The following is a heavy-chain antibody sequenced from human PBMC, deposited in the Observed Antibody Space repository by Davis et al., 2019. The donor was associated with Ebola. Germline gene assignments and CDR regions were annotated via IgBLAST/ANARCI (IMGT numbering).Heavy chain of an antibody. D-gene: IGHD3-22*01. V-gene: IGHV3-21*01. J-gene: IGHJ4*02. CDR1: GFTFNNFA. CDR3: AREIAVVMFDY. CDR2: ISSSSSYI. Sequence: GESLKISCAASGFTFNNFAMSWVRQAPGKGLEWVSSISSSSSYIYYADSVKGRFTISRDNAKNSLYLQMNSLRAEDTAVYYCAREIAVVMFDYWGQGTLVTVSS.